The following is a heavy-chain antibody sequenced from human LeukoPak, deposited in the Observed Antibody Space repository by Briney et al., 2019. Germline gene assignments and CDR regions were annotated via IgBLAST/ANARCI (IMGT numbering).Heavy chain of an antibody. J-gene: IGHJ4*02. CDR2: ISVSGGST. D-gene: IGHD4-17*01. V-gene: IGHV3-23*01. CDR1: GFTFSSYA. CDR3: AKDRDYGDFFTGYFDY. Sequence: GGSLRLSCAASGFTFSSYAMSWVRQAPGKGLEWVSAISVSGGSTYYADSVKGRFTISRDNSKNTLYLQMNSLRAEDTAVYYCAKDRDYGDFFTGYFDYWGQGPLVTVSS.